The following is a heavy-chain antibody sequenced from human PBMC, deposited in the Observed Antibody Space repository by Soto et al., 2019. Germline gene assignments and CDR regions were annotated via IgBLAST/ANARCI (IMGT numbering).Heavy chain of an antibody. CDR2: ISSGGDKV. J-gene: IGHJ4*02. D-gene: IGHD5-12*01. Sequence: GGSLRLSCSASGFRFTDTYMSWIRQTPGKGLEWLAYISSGGDKVYYGDSMEGRLTISRDNAKNSLYLQIHSLRADDTAIYYCATQPSWLNYFDHWGQGTLVTVSS. CDR1: GFRFTDTY. V-gene: IGHV3-11*01. CDR3: ATQPSWLNYFDH.